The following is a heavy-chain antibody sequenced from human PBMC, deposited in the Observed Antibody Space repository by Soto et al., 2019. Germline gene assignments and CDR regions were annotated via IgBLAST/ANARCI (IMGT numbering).Heavy chain of an antibody. CDR3: ARNYYDSSGYIPWFDP. Sequence: XGSLRLSCAASGFTFSSYAMHWVRQAPGKGLEWVAVISYDGSNKYYADSVKGRFTISRDNSKNTLYLQMNSLRAEDTAVYYCARNYYDSSGYIPWFDPWGQGTLVTVSS. J-gene: IGHJ5*02. V-gene: IGHV3-30-3*01. CDR1: GFTFSSYA. CDR2: ISYDGSNK. D-gene: IGHD3-22*01.